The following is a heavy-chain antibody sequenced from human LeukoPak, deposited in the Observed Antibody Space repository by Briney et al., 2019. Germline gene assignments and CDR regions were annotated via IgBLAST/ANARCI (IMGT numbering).Heavy chain of an antibody. CDR3: ATTNDYGDSTLDY. V-gene: IGHV3-23*01. D-gene: IGHD4-17*01. CDR2: ISGSGGST. J-gene: IGHJ4*02. CDR1: GFTFSSYA. Sequence: PGGSLRLSCAASGFTFSSYAMSWVRQAPGKGLEWVSAISGSGGSTYYADSVKGRFTISRDNSKNTLYLQMNSLRAEDTAVYYCATTNDYGDSTLDYWGQGTLVTVSS.